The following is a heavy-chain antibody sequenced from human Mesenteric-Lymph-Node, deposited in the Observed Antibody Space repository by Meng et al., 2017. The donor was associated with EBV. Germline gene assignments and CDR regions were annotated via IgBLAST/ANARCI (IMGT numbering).Heavy chain of an antibody. V-gene: IGHV1-8*01. D-gene: IGHD3-10*01. CDR1: GYTFTSYA. CDR2: MNPNSGAT. J-gene: IGHJ4*02. Sequence: QVHLLHFGAEVRKPGAYVKVSCKASGYTFTSYAINWVRQANGQGLEWMGWMNPNSGATGSTQKFQGRVTMTRNTSISTAYMELNSLTSEDTAVYYCSRDSIYNGQDSWGEGTLVTVSS. CDR3: SRDSIYNGQDS.